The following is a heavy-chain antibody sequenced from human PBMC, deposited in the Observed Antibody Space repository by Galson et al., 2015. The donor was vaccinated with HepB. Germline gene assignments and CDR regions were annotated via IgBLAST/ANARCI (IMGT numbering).Heavy chain of an antibody. V-gene: IGHV1-46*01. CDR2: INPSGGGT. CDR1: GYTFTSYY. J-gene: IGHJ4*02. Sequence: SVKVSCKASGYTFTSYYMHWVRQAPGQGLEWMGIINPSGGGTSYAQKFQGRVTMTRDTSISTAYMELSRLRSDDTAVYYCARARAIWEQLVPVGYWGQGTLVTVSS. CDR3: ARARAIWEQLVPVGY. D-gene: IGHD6-6*01.